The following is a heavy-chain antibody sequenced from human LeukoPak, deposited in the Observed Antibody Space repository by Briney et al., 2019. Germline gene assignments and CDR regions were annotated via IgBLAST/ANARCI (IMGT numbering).Heavy chain of an antibody. D-gene: IGHD6-19*01. J-gene: IGHJ4*02. V-gene: IGHV3-74*01. CDR3: ARSRSGWFDY. CDR2: ISGDETTT. Sequence: HPGGSLRLSCAASGFAFSSSWMHWVRQAPGKWLVWVSHISGDETTTRYADSVKGRFTISRDNAKNSLYLQMNSLRAEDTAVYYCARSRSGWFDYWGQGTLVTVSS. CDR1: GFAFSSSW.